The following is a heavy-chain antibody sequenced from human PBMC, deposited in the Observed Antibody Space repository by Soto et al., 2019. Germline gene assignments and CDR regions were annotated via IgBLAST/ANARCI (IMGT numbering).Heavy chain of an antibody. CDR1: GYTFTSYY. CDR2: INPSGGST. D-gene: IGHD5-18*01. V-gene: IGHV1-46*01. Sequence: QVQLVQSGAEVKKPGASVKVSCKASGYTFTSYYMHWVRQAPGQGLEWMGIINPSGGSTSYAQKFQGRVTMTRDTSTSTVYMELSSLRSEDTAVYYCARDGSGIQLWRYYFDYWGQGTLVTVSS. CDR3: ARDGSGIQLWRYYFDY. J-gene: IGHJ4*02.